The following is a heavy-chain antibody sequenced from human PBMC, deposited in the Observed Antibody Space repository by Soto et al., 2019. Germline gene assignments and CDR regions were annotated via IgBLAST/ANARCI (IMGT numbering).Heavy chain of an antibody. Sequence: PAETLCLTCAVYVGSFSGYYWSWIRQPPGKGLDWIGEINNSGSTNYNPSLKSRVTISVDTSKNQFSLKLSSVTAADTAVYYCERRRPIDYWGQGTMVTVSS. V-gene: IGHV4-34*01. CDR3: ERRRPIDY. J-gene: IGHJ4*02. CDR2: INNSGST. CDR1: VGSFSGYY.